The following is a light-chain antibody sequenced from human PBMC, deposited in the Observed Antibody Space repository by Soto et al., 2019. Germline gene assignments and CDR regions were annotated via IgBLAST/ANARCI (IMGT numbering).Light chain of an antibody. V-gene: IGKV3-20*01. Sequence: EGVLTQSPGTLSLSPGERATLSCRASQSVSSNHLAWYQQKRGQPPRLLIYGASSRATGTPGRFSGSGSGTDFTLTITRLEPEDFAVYYCQQYGSSPQTFGQGTKVAIK. CDR1: QSVSSNH. J-gene: IGKJ1*01. CDR3: QQYGSSPQT. CDR2: GAS.